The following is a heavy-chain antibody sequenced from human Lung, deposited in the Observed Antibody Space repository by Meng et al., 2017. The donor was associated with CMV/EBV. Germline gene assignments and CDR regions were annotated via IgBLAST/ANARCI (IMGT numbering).Heavy chain of an antibody. Sequence: SGFLFYNSGMHWVRQAPGKGLEWVASISYDGRNQYYTDSVKGRFTISRDNSKNTLYLQMDSLRLEDAAVYYCAKNVLPGALRDWFDPWGQGSLVTVSS. D-gene: IGHD2-21*02. CDR2: ISYDGRNQ. CDR1: GFLFYNSG. V-gene: IGHV3-30*18. CDR3: AKNVLPGALRDWFDP. J-gene: IGHJ5*02.